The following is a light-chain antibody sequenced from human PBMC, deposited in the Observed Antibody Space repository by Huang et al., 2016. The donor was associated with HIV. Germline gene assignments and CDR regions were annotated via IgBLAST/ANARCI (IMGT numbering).Light chain of an antibody. CDR2: GAS. CDR1: QNIDTY. V-gene: IGKV1-39*01. Sequence: QSPSSLSASVGDRVTISCRAGQNIDTYLNWFQQKPGEAPKLLIYGASNLHRGVPLRFRGAGSGTYFTLTISSLQPEDFATYFCQQTFTAPPEDTFGQGTKLEI. J-gene: IGKJ2*01. CDR3: QQTFTAPPEDT.